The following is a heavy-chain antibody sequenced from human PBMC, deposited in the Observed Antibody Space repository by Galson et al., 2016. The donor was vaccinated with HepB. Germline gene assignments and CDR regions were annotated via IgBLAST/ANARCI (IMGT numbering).Heavy chain of an antibody. J-gene: IGHJ4*02. CDR2: ISSSSTYT. CDR1: GFTFSDYY. Sequence: SLRLSCAASGFTFSDYYMSWIRQAPGKGLEWVSYISSSSTYTNYADSVKGRFTISRDNAKNSLYLQMNSLRAEDTALYYCARVRVTTEPYYFDYWGQGTLVTVSS. V-gene: IGHV3-11*06. CDR3: ARVRVTTEPYYFDY. D-gene: IGHD4-17*01.